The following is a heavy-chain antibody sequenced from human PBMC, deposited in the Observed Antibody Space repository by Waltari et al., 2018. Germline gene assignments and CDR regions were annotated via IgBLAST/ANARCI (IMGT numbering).Heavy chain of an antibody. J-gene: IGHJ5*02. Sequence: EERLVESGGSLVKPGGSLRLSCVASGFRFSDYDMNWVRQAPGTGLEWLSSIGGTHSNIFYAESVRGRFTVSRDNSKNSLYLEMSNVRAEDTGLYYCTRDLYGSGGDWFDPWGQGTLVTVSS. CDR1: GFRFSDYD. CDR2: IGGTHSNI. D-gene: IGHD3-10*01. V-gene: IGHV3-21*03. CDR3: TRDLYGSGGDWFDP.